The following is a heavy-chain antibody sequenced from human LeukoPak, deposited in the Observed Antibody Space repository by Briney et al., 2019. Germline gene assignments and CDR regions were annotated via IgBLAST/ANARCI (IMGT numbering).Heavy chain of an antibody. V-gene: IGHV1-69*05. Sequence: SSVKVSCKASGGTFSSYAICWVRQAPGQGLEWMGGIIPIFGTANYAQKFQGRVTITTDESTSTAYMELSSLRSEHTAVYYWAREPLRYSSTMAWFDPWGQGTLVTVSS. CDR3: AREPLRYSSTMAWFDP. CDR1: GGTFSSYA. D-gene: IGHD6-13*01. J-gene: IGHJ5*02. CDR2: IIPIFGTA.